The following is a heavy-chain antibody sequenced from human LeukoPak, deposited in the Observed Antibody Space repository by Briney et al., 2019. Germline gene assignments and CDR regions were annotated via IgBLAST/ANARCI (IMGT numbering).Heavy chain of an antibody. CDR1: GGSFSGYY. CDR2: INHSGST. Sequence: SETLSLTCAVSGGSFSGYYWTWIRQPPGKGLEWIGEINHSGSTNYNPSLKSRVTISVDTSKNQFSLKLSSVTAADTAVYYCARGRIAARHYFDYWGQGTLVTVSS. J-gene: IGHJ4*02. CDR3: ARGRIAARHYFDY. D-gene: IGHD6-6*01. V-gene: IGHV4-34*01.